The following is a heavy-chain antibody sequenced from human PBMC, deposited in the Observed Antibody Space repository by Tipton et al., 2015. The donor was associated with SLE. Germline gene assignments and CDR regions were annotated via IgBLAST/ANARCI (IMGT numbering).Heavy chain of an antibody. D-gene: IGHD3-22*01. J-gene: IGHJ3*02. CDR2: ISSSSSYI. V-gene: IGHV3-21*01. CDR3: ARDGFDSSGEDAFDI. CDR1: GFTFSSYS. Sequence: SLRLSCAASGFTFSSYSMNWVRQAPGKGLEWVSSISSSSSYIYYADSVKGRFTISRDNAKNSLYLQMSSLRAEDTAVYYCARDGFDSSGEDAFDIWGQGTMVTVSS.